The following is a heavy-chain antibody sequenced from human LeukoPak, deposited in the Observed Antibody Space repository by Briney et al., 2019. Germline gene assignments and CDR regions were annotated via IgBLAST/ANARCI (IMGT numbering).Heavy chain of an antibody. Sequence: PGGSLRLSLAPSGFTFGSYAMHWVRRAPGKGLEWVAVISYDGSNKYYADSVKGRFTISRDNSKNTLYLQMNSLRAEDTAVYYCARGGEMATMNYWGQGTLVTVSS. D-gene: IGHD5-24*01. V-gene: IGHV3-30*04. J-gene: IGHJ4*02. CDR1: GFTFGSYA. CDR3: ARGGEMATMNY. CDR2: ISYDGSNK.